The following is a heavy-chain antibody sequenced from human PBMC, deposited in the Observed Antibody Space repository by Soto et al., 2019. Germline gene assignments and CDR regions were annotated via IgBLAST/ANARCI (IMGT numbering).Heavy chain of an antibody. J-gene: IGHJ4*02. CDR1: GFTFSTYS. CDR2: ISSSTI. D-gene: IGHD4-17*01. V-gene: IGHV3-48*01. CDR3: ARGKDYGVYLDF. Sequence: GGSLRLSCAASGFTFSTYSMNWVRQAPGKGLEWVSYISSSTIYYADSVKGRFTISRDNAKNSLYLQMNSLRAEDTAVYYCARGKDYGVYLDFWGQGTLVTVSS.